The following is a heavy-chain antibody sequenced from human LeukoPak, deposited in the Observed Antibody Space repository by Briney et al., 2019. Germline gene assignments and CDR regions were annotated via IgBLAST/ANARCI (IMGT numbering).Heavy chain of an antibody. J-gene: IGHJ4*02. CDR2: FDPEDGET. V-gene: IGHV1-24*01. Sequence: ASVKVSCKVSGYTLTELSMHWVRQAPGKGLEWMGGFDPEDGETIYAQKFQGRVTMTEDTSTDTAYMELSSLRSEDTAVYYCALPSMVRGVNFHFDYWGLGTLVTVSS. CDR1: GYTLTELS. CDR3: ALPSMVRGVNFHFDY. D-gene: IGHD3-10*01.